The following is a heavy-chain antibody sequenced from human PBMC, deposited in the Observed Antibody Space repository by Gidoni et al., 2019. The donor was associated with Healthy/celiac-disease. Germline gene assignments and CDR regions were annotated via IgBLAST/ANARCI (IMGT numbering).Heavy chain of an antibody. CDR2: ISYDGSNK. CDR1: GFTFSSYA. J-gene: IGHJ5*02. CDR3: ARDRLIAARLGSWFDP. V-gene: IGHV3-30-3*01. D-gene: IGHD6-6*01. Sequence: QVQLVESGGGVVQPGRSLRLSCAASGFTFSSYAMHWVRQAPGKGLEWVAVISYDGSNKYYADSVKGRFTISRDNSKNTLYLQMNSLRAEDTAVYYCARDRLIAARLGSWFDPWGQGTLVTVSS.